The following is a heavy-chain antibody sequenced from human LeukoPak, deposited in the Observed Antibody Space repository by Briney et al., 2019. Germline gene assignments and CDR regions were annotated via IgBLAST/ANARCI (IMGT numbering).Heavy chain of an antibody. CDR2: IYYSGST. CDR1: GGSISSYY. V-gene: IGHV4-59*01. Sequence: SETLSLTCAVSGGSISSYYWSWLRQPPGKGLEWIGYIYYSGSTNYNPSLKSRVTISVDTSKNQFSLKLSSVTAADTAVYYCARAELWLRIWGQGTLVTVSS. D-gene: IGHD5-12*01. CDR3: ARAELWLRI. J-gene: IGHJ4*02.